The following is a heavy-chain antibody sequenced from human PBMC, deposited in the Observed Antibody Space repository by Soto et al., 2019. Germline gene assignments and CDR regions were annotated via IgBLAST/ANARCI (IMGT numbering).Heavy chain of an antibody. CDR1: GDSVTSGPYY. V-gene: IGHV4-61*01. Sequence: SETLSLTCTVSGDSVTSGPYYWSWIRQPPGKGLEWIGYIYYSGTTNYNSSLKSRVTISVDTSKNQFSLILRSVTAADTAVYYCARDPLLWFGDLNSYFYSGMDVWGQGTTVTVSS. J-gene: IGHJ6*02. CDR3: ARDPLLWFGDLNSYFYSGMDV. D-gene: IGHD3-10*01. CDR2: IYYSGTT.